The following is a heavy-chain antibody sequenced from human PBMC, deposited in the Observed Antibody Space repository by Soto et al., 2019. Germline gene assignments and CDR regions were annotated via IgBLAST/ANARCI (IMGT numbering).Heavy chain of an antibody. D-gene: IGHD3-10*01. CDR2: ISAYNGNT. V-gene: IGHV1-18*04. CDR3: ARDLPMVRGAIPLRGDCYSDY. CDR1: GYTFTSYG. J-gene: IGHJ4*02. Sequence: ASVKVSCKASGYTFTSYGISWVRQAPGQGLEWMGWISAYNGNTNYAQKPQGRVTMTTDTSTSTAYMELRSLRSDDTAVYYCARDLPMVRGAIPLRGDCYSDYWGQGTLVTVSS.